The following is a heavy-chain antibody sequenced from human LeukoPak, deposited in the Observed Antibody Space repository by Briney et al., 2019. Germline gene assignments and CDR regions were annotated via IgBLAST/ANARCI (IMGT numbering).Heavy chain of an antibody. D-gene: IGHD2-2*01. CDR1: GGSISSYY. V-gene: IGHV4-59*01. Sequence: SETLSLTCTVSGGSISSYYWSWIRQPPGKGLEWIGYIYYSGSTNYNPSLKSRVTISVDTSKNQFSLKLSSVTAADTAVYYCARLSCSSTSCFYRYYYGMDVWGQGTTVTVSS. CDR3: ARLSCSSTSCFYRYYYGMDV. CDR2: IYYSGST. J-gene: IGHJ6*02.